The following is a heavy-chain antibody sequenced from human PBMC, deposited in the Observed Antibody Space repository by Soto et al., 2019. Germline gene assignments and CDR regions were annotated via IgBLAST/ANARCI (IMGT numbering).Heavy chain of an antibody. Sequence: SGESLKISCKGSGYSFTSYWIGWVRQMPGKGLEWMGIIYPGDSDTRYSPSFQGQVTISADKSISTAYLQWSSLKASDTAMYYCARVGIVGATTVAWYFDYWGQGTLVTVSS. CDR2: IYPGDSDT. V-gene: IGHV5-51*01. CDR1: GYSFTSYW. J-gene: IGHJ4*02. CDR3: ARVGIVGATTVAWYFDY. D-gene: IGHD1-26*01.